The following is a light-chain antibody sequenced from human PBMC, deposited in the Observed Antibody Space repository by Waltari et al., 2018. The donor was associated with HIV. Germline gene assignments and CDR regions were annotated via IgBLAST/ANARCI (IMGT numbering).Light chain of an antibody. CDR3: AVWDGSLSDYV. CDR2: RNN. CDR1: SSNIGTVS. J-gene: IGLJ1*01. Sequence: QSVLTQPPSASGTPGPRLTISCSESSSNIGTVSVCGYQQPPGMAPKPLIHRNNQRPSGVPDRFSGSKCGTSASLTISGLRSEDEADYYCAVWDGSLSDYVFGSGTQVTVL. V-gene: IGLV1-47*01.